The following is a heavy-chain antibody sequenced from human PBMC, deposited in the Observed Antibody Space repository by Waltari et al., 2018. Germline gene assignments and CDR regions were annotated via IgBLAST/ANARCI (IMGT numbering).Heavy chain of an antibody. V-gene: IGHV4-38-2*02. CDR1: GFSMTRSY. Sequence: QLQESGPGLVKPSETLSLTCSVSGFSMTRSYWAWIRQPPGKGREWIGSVFHTGSPSYNPSLKSRVTISVDSSKNQFTLRLTAVTAADTAVYYCAGEKARYGFDVWGQGTTVTVSS. CDR2: VFHTGSP. CDR3: AGEKARYGFDV. J-gene: IGHJ6*02.